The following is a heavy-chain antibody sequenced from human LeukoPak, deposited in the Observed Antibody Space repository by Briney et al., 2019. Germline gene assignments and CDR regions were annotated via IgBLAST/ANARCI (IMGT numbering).Heavy chain of an antibody. CDR3: ARDVDTVATVWFDL. CDR2: IYYSGST. V-gene: IGHV4-39*02. J-gene: IGHJ5*02. Sequence: SETLSLTCTVSGGSISSSSYYWGWIRQPPGKGLEWIGTIYYSGSTYYNPSLKSRVTISVDTSQNQFSLRLSSVTAADTAVYYCARDVDTVATVWFDLWGQGTLVTVSS. CDR1: GGSISSSSYY. D-gene: IGHD5-12*01.